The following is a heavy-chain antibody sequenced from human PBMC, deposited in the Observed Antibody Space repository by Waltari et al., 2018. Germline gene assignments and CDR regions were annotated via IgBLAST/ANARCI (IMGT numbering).Heavy chain of an antibody. D-gene: IGHD4-17*01. CDR2: IYHSGST. Sequence: QVQLQESGPGLVKPSETLSLTCAVSGYSISSGYYWGWIRQPPGKGLEWIGSIYHSGSTYYNPSLRSRVTISVDTSKNQFSLRLSSVTAADTAVYYCAKTRLPEGFDPWGQGTLVTVSS. CDR1: GYSISSGYY. J-gene: IGHJ5*02. CDR3: AKTRLPEGFDP. V-gene: IGHV4-38-2*01.